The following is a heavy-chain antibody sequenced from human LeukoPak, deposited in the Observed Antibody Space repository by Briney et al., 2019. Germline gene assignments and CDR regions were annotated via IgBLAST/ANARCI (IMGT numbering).Heavy chain of an antibody. J-gene: IGHJ6*02. V-gene: IGHV3-74*01. Sequence: PGGSLRLSCAASGFTFSNYWMHWVRQAPGKGLVWVSRISSDGSITSYADSVKGRFTISRDNAKNTLYLQMNTLRAEDTSVYYCPREGYYYYYAMDVWGQGTTVTVSS. CDR3: PREGYYYYYAMDV. CDR2: ISSDGSIT. CDR1: GFTFSNYW.